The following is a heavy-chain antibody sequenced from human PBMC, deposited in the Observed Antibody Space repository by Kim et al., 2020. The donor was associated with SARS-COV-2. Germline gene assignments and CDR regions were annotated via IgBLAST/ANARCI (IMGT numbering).Heavy chain of an antibody. CDR1: DDSLSSSDYY. D-gene: IGHD7-27*01. Sequence: SETLSLTCTVPDDSLSSSDYYWGWIRQPPGKGLEWIGSIYYTGTTYYKRSLRGRITISMDTSQNQFSLQLTSVSAADTAMYYCARQERGNRGLCFDYWGPGVLVTVSS. CDR2: IYYTGTT. J-gene: IGHJ4*02. V-gene: IGHV4-39*01. CDR3: ARQERGNRGLCFDY.